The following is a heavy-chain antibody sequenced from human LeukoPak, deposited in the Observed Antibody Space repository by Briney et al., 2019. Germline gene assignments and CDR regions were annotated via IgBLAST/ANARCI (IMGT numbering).Heavy chain of an antibody. V-gene: IGHV3-23*01. CDR1: GFTFSSYA. Sequence: GGSLRLSCAASGFTFSSYAMSWVRQAPGKGLEWVSSISDNGGSTYSADSVKGRFTISRDNSKNTLYLQMNSLRAEDTAVYYCAREFGLITSHWGQGTLVAVSS. D-gene: IGHD3/OR15-3a*01. CDR2: ISDNGGST. J-gene: IGHJ1*01. CDR3: AREFGLITSH.